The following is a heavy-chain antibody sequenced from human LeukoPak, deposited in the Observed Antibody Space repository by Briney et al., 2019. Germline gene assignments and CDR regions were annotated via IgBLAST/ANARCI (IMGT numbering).Heavy chain of an antibody. CDR3: ARDNLRGGVIVAPLDY. J-gene: IGHJ4*02. D-gene: IGHD3-16*02. Sequence: GASVTVSCKASGYTFISYGISWVRQAPGQGLEWMGWISTYNGNTNYAQKFQGRVTITADESTSTAYMELSSLRSEDTAVYYCARDNLRGGVIVAPLDYWGQGTLVTVSS. CDR2: ISTYNGNT. V-gene: IGHV1-18*01. CDR1: GYTFISYG.